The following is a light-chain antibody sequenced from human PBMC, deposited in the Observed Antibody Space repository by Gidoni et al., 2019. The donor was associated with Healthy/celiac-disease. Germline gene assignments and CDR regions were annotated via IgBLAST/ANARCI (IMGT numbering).Light chain of an antibody. J-gene: IGKJ4*01. CDR3: QQYGSSPLT. V-gene: IGKV3-20*01. CDR1: QSVSSSY. Sequence: EIVLTQSPGTLSLSPGERATLSCRASQSVSSSYLAWYQQKPGHAPRLLCYCASSRATGIPDRFSGSGSGTDFTLIISRLEPEDFAVYYCQQYGSSPLTFGGGTKVEIK. CDR2: CAS.